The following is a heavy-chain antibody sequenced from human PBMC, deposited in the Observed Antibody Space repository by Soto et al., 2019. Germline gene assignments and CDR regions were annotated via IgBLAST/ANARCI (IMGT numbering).Heavy chain of an antibody. CDR2: ISGYNADT. D-gene: IGHD6-19*01. V-gene: IGHV1-18*04. Sequence: QLVQSGAEVKKSGASVRVSCKASGYIFTDYGISWVRQAPGQGLEWMGWISGYNADTSYAQRLQDRVKMTIDTSTRTAYMELRSLTSDDTAFYYCARDLRWSSGWAFDYWGQGTLVTVSS. CDR1: GYIFTDYG. J-gene: IGHJ4*02. CDR3: ARDLRWSSGWAFDY.